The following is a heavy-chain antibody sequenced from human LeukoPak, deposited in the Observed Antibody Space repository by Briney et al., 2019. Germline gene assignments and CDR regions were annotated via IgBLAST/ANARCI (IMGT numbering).Heavy chain of an antibody. CDR1: GGSISSYY. CDR2: IYYSGST. CDR3: ASAPEYSSGWYSD. V-gene: IGHV4-59*01. D-gene: IGHD6-19*01. J-gene: IGHJ4*02. Sequence: SETLSLACTVSGGSISSYYWSWIRQPPGKGLEWIGYIYYSGSTNYNPSLKSRVTISVDTSKNQFSLKLSSVTAADTAVYYCASAPEYSSGWYSDWGQGTLVTVSS.